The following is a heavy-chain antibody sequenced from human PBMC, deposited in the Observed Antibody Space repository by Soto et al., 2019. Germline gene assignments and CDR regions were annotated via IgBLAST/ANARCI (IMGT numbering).Heavy chain of an antibody. V-gene: IGHV3-9*01. J-gene: IGHJ4*02. Sequence: LRLSCAASGFTFDDYAMHWVRQAPGKGLEWVSGISWNSGSIGYADSVKGRFTISRDNAKNSLYLQMNSLRAEGTALYYCAKDKKWLQWYYFDYWGQGTLVTVSS. D-gene: IGHD5-12*01. CDR2: ISWNSGSI. CDR1: GFTFDDYA. CDR3: AKDKKWLQWYYFDY.